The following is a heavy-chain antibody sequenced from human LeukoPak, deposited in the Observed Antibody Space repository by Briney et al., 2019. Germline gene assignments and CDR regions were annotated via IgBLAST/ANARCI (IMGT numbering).Heavy chain of an antibody. Sequence: GGSLRLSCAASGFTFSDYFMSWIRQAPGKGLEWVSYITNSGHTMYYADSVKGRFTISRDNAKNSLYLQMSSLRAEDTAVYYCARARYYYGSGSPYTDYWGQGALVTVSS. CDR2: ITNSGHTM. CDR3: ARARYYYGSGSPYTDY. CDR1: GFTFSDYF. V-gene: IGHV3-11*01. D-gene: IGHD3-10*01. J-gene: IGHJ4*02.